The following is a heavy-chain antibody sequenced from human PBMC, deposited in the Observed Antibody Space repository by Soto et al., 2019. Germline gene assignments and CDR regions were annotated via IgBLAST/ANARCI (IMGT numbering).Heavy chain of an antibody. Sequence: CTVSGYTFPDYWIGYVRPLPGKRLGWMGILYPGDSCTRSSSSFQLHLTIPVDKTTSTAYLQWNTLRASDTAMNYSARNISNFRYYYYAIDVWGQGTAVTVSS. D-gene: IGHD4-4*01. CDR1: GYTFPDYW. V-gene: IGHV5-51*01. CDR3: ARNISNFRYYYYAIDV. J-gene: IGHJ6*02. CDR2: LYPGDSCT.